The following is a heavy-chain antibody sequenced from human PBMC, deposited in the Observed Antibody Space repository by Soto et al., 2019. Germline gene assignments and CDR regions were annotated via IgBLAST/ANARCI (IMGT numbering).Heavy chain of an antibody. CDR2: IYYSGST. D-gene: IGHD5-12*01. CDR3: ARADFVSDIVASDRRSWFDP. CDR1: GGSISSGGYY. J-gene: IGHJ5*02. Sequence: SETLSLTCTVSGGSISSGGYYWSWIRQHPGKGLEWIGYIYYSGSTNYNPSLKSRVTISVDTSKNQFSLKLSSVTAADTAVYYCARADFVSDIVASDRRSWFDPWGQGTXVTVSS. V-gene: IGHV4-31*03.